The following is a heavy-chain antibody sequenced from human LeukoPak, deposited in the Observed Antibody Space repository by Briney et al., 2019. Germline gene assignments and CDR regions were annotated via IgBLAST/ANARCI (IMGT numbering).Heavy chain of an antibody. CDR2: IYHSGST. J-gene: IGHJ4*02. CDR3: ARDLIPGGGDCQGGY. D-gene: IGHD2-21*02. CDR1: GGSISSSNW. V-gene: IGHV4-4*02. Sequence: PSGTLSLTCAVSGGSISSSNWWSWVRQPPGKGLEWIEEIYHSGSTNYNPSLKSRVTISVDKSKNQFSLKLSSVTAADTAVYYCARDLIPGGGDCQGGYWGQGTLVTVSS.